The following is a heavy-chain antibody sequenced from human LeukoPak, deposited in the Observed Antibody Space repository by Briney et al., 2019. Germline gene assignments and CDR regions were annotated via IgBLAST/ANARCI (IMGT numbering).Heavy chain of an antibody. CDR1: AGSFSGYY. CDR3: ATFFPRAESSSWYTFDY. J-gene: IGHJ4*02. D-gene: IGHD6-13*01. V-gene: IGHV4-34*01. CDR2: INHSGST. Sequence: PSETLSLTCAVYAGSFSGYYWSRIRQPPGKGLEWIGEINHSGSTNYNPSLKSRVTISVDTSKNQFSLKLSSVTAADTAVYYCATFFPRAESSSWYTFDYWGQRTLVTVSS.